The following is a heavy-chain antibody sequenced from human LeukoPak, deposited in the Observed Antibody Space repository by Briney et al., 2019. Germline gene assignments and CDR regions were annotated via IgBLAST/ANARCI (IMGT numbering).Heavy chain of an antibody. Sequence: SVKVSCKASGYTFTSYDINWVRQAPGQGIEWMGRIIPILGIANYAQKFQGRVTITADKSTSTAYMELSSLRSEDTAVYYCAREEVVVAATPYYFDYWGQGTLVTVSS. CDR3: AREEVVVAATPYYFDY. D-gene: IGHD2-15*01. V-gene: IGHV1-69*04. CDR2: IIPILGIA. J-gene: IGHJ4*02. CDR1: GYTFTSYD.